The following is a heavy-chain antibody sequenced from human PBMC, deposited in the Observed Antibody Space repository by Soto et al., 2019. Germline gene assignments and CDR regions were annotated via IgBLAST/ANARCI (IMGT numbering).Heavy chain of an antibody. J-gene: IGHJ5*02. Sequence: GGLQRLWKTSSGGNVSGHCVSWVLKAQGKGLEWVSAISGSGGSTYYADSVKGRFTISRDNSKNTLYLQMNSLRAEDTAVYYCAKGYDCGGDCYARWFDPWGQGTLVPVSS. CDR1: GGNVSGHC. V-gene: IGHV3-23*01. D-gene: IGHD2-21*02. CDR3: AKGYDCGGDCYARWFDP. CDR2: ISGSGGST.